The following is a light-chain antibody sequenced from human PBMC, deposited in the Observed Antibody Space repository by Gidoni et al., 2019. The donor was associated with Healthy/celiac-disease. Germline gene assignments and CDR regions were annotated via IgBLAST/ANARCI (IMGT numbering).Light chain of an antibody. CDR3: LQDYNYPPT. CDR1: QGIRND. V-gene: IGKV1-6*01. Sequence: AIQMTQSPSSLSASVGDRVTITCRASQGIRNDLGWYQQKPGKAPKLLIYAASSLQSGVPSRFIGSGSGTDFTLTISSLQPEDFATYYCLQDYNYPPTFGQWTKVEIK. J-gene: IGKJ1*01. CDR2: AAS.